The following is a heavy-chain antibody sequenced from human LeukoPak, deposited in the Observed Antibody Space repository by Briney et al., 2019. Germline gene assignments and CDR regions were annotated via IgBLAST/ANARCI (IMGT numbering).Heavy chain of an antibody. Sequence: GGSLRLSCEASGFTFGGSAMSWVRQAPGKGLEWGSTIGGGGENTYYADSAKGRFTNPRDNSKNTVYLQMNSLRAEDTAVYYCAKVLSGSQDYWGQGTLVTVFS. CDR2: IGGGGENT. CDR3: AKVLSGSQDY. D-gene: IGHD1-26*01. J-gene: IGHJ4*02. CDR1: GFTFGGSA. V-gene: IGHV3-23*01.